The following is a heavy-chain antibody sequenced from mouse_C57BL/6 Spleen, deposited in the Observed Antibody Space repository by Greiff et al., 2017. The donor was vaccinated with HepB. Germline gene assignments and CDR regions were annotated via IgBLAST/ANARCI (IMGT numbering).Heavy chain of an antibody. CDR2: IHPNSGST. CDR1: GYTFTSYW. J-gene: IGHJ1*03. D-gene: IGHD4-1*01. V-gene: IGHV1-64*01. Sequence: QVQLQQPGAELVKPGASVKLSCKASGYTFTSYWMHWVKQRPGQGLEWIGMIHPNSGSTNYNEKFKSKATLTVDKSSSTAYMQRSSLTSEDSAVYYCARERTGTRYFDVWGTGTTVTVSS. CDR3: ARERTGTRYFDV.